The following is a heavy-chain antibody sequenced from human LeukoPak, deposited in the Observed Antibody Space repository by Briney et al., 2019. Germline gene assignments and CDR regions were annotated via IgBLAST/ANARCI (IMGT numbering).Heavy chain of an antibody. J-gene: IGHJ4*02. V-gene: IGHV1-46*01. CDR3: ARDQGQLVGGVVESGDY. CDR1: GYTFTSYG. D-gene: IGHD2-15*01. CDR2: INPSGGST. Sequence: ASVKVSCKASGYTFTSYGISWVRQAPGQGLEWMGIINPSGGSTSYAQKFQGRVTMTRDTSTSTVYMELSSLRSEDTAVYYCARDQGQLVGGVVESGDYWGQGTLVTVSS.